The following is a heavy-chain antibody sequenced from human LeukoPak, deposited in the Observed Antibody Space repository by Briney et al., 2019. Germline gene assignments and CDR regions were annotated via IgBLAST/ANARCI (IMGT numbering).Heavy chain of an antibody. V-gene: IGHV7-4-1*02. J-gene: IGHJ4*02. CDR2: IDANTGNP. CDR3: ARGAVTGYYDY. Sequence: ASVKVSCKASGYIFTRYGINWVRQAPGQGLEWMGWIDANTGNPTYVQGFTGRFVFSLDTSVSTAYLQISSLKPEDTAVYFCARGAVTGYYDYWGQGTLVTASS. D-gene: IGHD3-9*01. CDR1: GYIFTRYG.